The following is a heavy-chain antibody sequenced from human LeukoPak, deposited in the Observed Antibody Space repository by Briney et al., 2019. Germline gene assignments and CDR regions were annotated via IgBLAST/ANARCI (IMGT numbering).Heavy chain of an antibody. D-gene: IGHD3-22*01. Sequence: ASVKVSCEASGYTFTTYGIGWVRQAPGQGLEWMGWISGYNGNTNYAQNLQGRVTMTTDTSTSTAYMELRSLRSDDTAVYYCSRDLMYYYASGSYSDTFDIWGQGTMVTVSS. V-gene: IGHV1-18*01. CDR3: SRDLMYYYASGSYSDTFDI. CDR1: GYTFTTYG. CDR2: ISGYNGNT. J-gene: IGHJ3*02.